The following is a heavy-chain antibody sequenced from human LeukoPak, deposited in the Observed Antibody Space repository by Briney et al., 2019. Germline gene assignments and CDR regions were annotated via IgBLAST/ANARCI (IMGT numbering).Heavy chain of an antibody. J-gene: IGHJ4*02. CDR2: ISGSGGST. V-gene: IGHV3-23*01. CDR3: AKARGRAAAGSTSDY. Sequence: GGSLRLSCAASGFTFSSYAMSWVRQAPGKGLEWVSAISGSGGSTYYADSVKGRFTISRDNSKNTLYLQMNSLRADDTAVYYCAKARGRAAAGSTSDYWGQGTLVTVSS. CDR1: GFTFSSYA. D-gene: IGHD6-13*01.